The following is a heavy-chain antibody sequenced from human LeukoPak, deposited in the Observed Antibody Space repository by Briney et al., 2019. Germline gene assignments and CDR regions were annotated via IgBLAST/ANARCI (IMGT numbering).Heavy chain of an antibody. D-gene: IGHD1-26*01. J-gene: IGHJ4*02. Sequence: GRSLRLSCTTSGFTLGDYAMTWVRQAPGKGLGWVGFIRSKTYGGTTDYAASVKGRFTISRDDSKSIVYLQMNSLKTDDTGVYYCTRDYRSASYQSDRFDYWGQGTLVTVST. CDR3: TRDYRSASYQSDRFDY. CDR2: IRSKTYGGTT. CDR1: GFTLGDYA. V-gene: IGHV3-49*04.